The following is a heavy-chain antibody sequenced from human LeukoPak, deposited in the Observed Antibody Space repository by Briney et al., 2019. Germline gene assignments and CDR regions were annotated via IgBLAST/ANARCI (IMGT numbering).Heavy chain of an antibody. V-gene: IGHV5-51*01. D-gene: IGHD2-2*01. CDR1: GYSFTSYW. CDR2: IYPGDSET. J-gene: IGHJ4*02. CDR3: ARGRGYCSSGTCYDFDY. Sequence: GESLKISCKGSGYSFTSYWIAWVRQMPGKGLEWMGIIYPGDSETTFSPSFQGQVTLSADKSITTTYLQWSTLKASDTAMYYCARGRGYCSSGTCYDFDYWGQGTLVTVSS.